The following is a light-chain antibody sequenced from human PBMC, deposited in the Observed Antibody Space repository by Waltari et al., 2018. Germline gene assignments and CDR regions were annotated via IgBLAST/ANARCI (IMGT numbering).Light chain of an antibody. CDR1: RSISSC. V-gene: IGKV1-5*03. Sequence: DIQMTQSPSTLSASVGDRVTITCRASRSISSCLAWYQQKPGKAPKLLIYRASSLESGVPSRFIGSGSGTEFTLTISSLQPDDVATDYCQQYNSYFRTFGQGTKLGIK. J-gene: IGKJ2*01. CDR2: RAS. CDR3: QQYNSYFRT.